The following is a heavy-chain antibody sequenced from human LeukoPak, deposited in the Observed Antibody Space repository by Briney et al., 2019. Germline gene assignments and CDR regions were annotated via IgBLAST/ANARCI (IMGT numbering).Heavy chain of an antibody. D-gene: IGHD7-27*01. CDR3: VKGGTADRVGWTH. Sequence: GGSLRLSCAASGFTFSDHAMSWVRQAPAKGLEWVSSINGNGGGSYYIDSVKGRFTVSRDNSENALYLQMNNLRTEDTAVYFCVKGGTADRVGWTHWGXGSLVTVFS. CDR2: INGNGGGS. J-gene: IGHJ4*02. V-gene: IGHV3-23*01. CDR1: GFTFSDHA.